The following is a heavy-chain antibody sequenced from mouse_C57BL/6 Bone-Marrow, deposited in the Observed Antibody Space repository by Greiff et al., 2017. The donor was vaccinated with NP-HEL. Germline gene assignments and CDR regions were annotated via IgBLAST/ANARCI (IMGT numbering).Heavy chain of an antibody. Sequence: QVQLQEPGAELVKPGASVKLSCKASGYTFTSYWMHWVKQRPGQGLEWIGDIYPGSGCTNYNQKFKGKATLTVDTSSSTAYMQLSSLTSEDSAVYYCARSNFDGFLYFGVWGTVTTVTVAS. V-gene: IGHV1-7*01. CDR1: GYTFTSYW. CDR2: IYPGSGCT. CDR3: ARSNFDGFLYFGV. J-gene: IGHJ1*03. D-gene: IGHD2-3*01.